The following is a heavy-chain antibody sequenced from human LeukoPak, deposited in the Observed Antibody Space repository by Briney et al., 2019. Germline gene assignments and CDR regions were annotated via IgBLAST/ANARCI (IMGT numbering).Heavy chain of an antibody. CDR3: ARDGGRFGEFYYYMDV. CDR2: IYHSGST. CDR1: GGSIGSTTYY. V-gene: IGHV4-39*07. D-gene: IGHD3-10*01. Sequence: SETLSLTCTVSGGSIGSTTYYWAWIRQPPGKGLEWIGYIYHSGSTYYNPSLKSRVTISVDRSKNQFSLKLSSVTAADTAVYYCARDGGRFGEFYYYMDVWGKGTTVTVSS. J-gene: IGHJ6*03.